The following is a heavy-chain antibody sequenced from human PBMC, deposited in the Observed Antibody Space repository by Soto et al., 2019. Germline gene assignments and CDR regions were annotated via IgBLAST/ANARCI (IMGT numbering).Heavy chain of an antibody. V-gene: IGHV3-49*03. CDR1: GLTFGDYA. Sequence: GGSLRLSCTASGLTFGDYAMSWFRQAPGKGLEWVGFMRSKVYGGATEYAASVKGRFTMSRDDARNIAYLQMNSPKTEDTALYFCSREIGDGYNYNAFDIWGQGTMVTVSS. J-gene: IGHJ3*02. CDR2: MRSKVYGGAT. CDR3: SREIGDGYNYNAFDI. D-gene: IGHD5-12*01.